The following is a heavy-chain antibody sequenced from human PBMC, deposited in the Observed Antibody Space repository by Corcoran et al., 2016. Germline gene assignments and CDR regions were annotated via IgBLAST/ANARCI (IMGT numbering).Heavy chain of an antibody. CDR1: GFSLSTSGVG. J-gene: IGHJ4*02. CDR2: IYWDDDK. CDR3: ARGIGYGSSGYQYYFDY. V-gene: IGHV2-5*02. D-gene: IGHD3-22*01. Sequence: QITLKESGPTLVKPTQTLTLTCTFSGFSLSTSGVGVGWIRQPPGKALEWLALIYWDDDKRYSPSLKSRLTITKDTSKNQVVLTMTNMDPVDTATYYCARGIGYGSSGYQYYFDYWGQGTVVTVSS.